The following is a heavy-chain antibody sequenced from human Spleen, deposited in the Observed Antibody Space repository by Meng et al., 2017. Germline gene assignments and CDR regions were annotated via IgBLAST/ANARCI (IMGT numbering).Heavy chain of an antibody. Sequence: GSLRLSCAVYGGSFSGYYWSWIRQPPGKGLEWIGEINHSGSTNYNPSLKSRVTISLDTSKNQFSLRLSSVTATDTAVYYCARVSDSSGYYRLDWFDPWGQGTLVTVSS. J-gene: IGHJ5*02. CDR3: ARVSDSSGYYRLDWFDP. CDR2: INHSGST. D-gene: IGHD3-22*01. V-gene: IGHV4-34*01. CDR1: GGSFSGYY.